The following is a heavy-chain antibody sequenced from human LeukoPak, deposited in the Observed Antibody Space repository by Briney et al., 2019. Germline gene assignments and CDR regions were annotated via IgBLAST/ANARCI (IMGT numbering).Heavy chain of an antibody. V-gene: IGHV1-18*01. CDR2: ISAYNGNT. CDR1: GYTFGNYG. D-gene: IGHD4-17*01. J-gene: IGHJ4*02. Sequence: ASVKVSCKASGYTFGNYGISWVRQAPGQGLEWMGWISAYNGNTNYAQKLQGRVTMTTDTSTSTAYMELRSLTSDDTAVYYGARDRYSTLTTVFDYWGQGTLVTVSS. CDR3: ARDRYSTLTTVFDY.